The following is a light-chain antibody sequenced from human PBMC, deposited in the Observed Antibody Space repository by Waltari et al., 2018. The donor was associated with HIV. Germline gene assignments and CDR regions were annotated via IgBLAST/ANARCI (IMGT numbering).Light chain of an antibody. V-gene: IGKV3-11*01. CDR2: DAS. CDR3: QQRTNWPPYS. Sequence: ELVLTQSPATLSLSPGERATISCRASQSVGSYLAWYQQKPGQAPRLLIYDASNSATGIPARFSGSGSGTDFTLTISSLEPEDFAVYYCQQRTNWPPYSFGQGTKLEIK. J-gene: IGKJ2*03. CDR1: QSVGSY.